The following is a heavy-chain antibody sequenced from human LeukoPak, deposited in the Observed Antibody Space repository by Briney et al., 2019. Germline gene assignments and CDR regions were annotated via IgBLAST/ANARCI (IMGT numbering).Heavy chain of an antibody. J-gene: IGHJ4*02. CDR2: INSDGSWT. D-gene: IGHD4-23*01. Sequence: PGGSLRLSCAASGNYWMHWVRQAPGKGLVWVSHINSDGSWTGYADSVKGRFTISKDNAKNTVYLQMNSLRVEDTAVYYCARGRPHGNDYWGQGTLVTVSS. CDR3: ARGRPHGNDY. CDR1: GNYW. V-gene: IGHV3-74*01.